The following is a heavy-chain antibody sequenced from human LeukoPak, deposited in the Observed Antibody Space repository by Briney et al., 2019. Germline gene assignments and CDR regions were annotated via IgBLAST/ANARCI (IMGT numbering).Heavy chain of an antibody. CDR3: ARDRWACSSTSCYRRFDY. Sequence: SVKVSCKASGGTFSSYAISWVRQAPGQGLEWMRGIIPIFGTANYAQKFQGRVTITADESTSTAYMELSRLRSDDTAVYYCARDRWACSSTSCYRRFDYWGQGTLVTVSS. CDR2: IIPIFGTA. V-gene: IGHV1-69*13. CDR1: GGTFSSYA. D-gene: IGHD2-2*01. J-gene: IGHJ4*02.